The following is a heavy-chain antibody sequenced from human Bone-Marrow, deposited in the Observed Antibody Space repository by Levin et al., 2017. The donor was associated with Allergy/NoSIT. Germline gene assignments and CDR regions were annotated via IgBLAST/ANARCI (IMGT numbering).Heavy chain of an antibody. Sequence: KTGESLKISCKASGYTFTSYAMNWVRQAPGQGLEWMGWINTNTGNPTYAQGFTGRFVFSLDTSVSTAYLQICSLKAEDTAVYYCARDRGPFSTSCHPLKVRYWGQGTLVTVSS. CDR3: ARDRGPFSTSCHPLKVRY. CDR2: INTNTGNP. D-gene: IGHD2-2*01. CDR1: GYTFTSYA. V-gene: IGHV7-4-1*01. J-gene: IGHJ4*02.